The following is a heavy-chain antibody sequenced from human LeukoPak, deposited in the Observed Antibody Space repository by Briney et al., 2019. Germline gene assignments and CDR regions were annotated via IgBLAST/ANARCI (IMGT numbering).Heavy chain of an antibody. Sequence: GGSLRLSCAASGFTFSSYAMSWVRQAPGKGLEWVSGISWNSGSIGYADSVKGRFTISRDNAKNSLYLQMNSLRAEDTALYYCAMIDYWGQGTLVTVSS. V-gene: IGHV3-9*01. D-gene: IGHD3-16*01. CDR2: ISWNSGSI. J-gene: IGHJ4*02. CDR3: AMIDY. CDR1: GFTFSSYA.